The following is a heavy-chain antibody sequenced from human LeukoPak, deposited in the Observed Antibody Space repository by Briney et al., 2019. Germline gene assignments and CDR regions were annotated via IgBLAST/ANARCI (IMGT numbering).Heavy chain of an antibody. CDR3: ARDGTFGTGARNWFDP. CDR2: IIPIFGTA. J-gene: IGHJ5*02. V-gene: IGHV1-69*05. D-gene: IGHD1-14*01. Sequence: SVKVSCKASGGTFSSYAISWVRQAPGQGLEWMGGIIPIFGTANYAQKFQGRVTITTDESTSTAYMELSSLRSEDTAVYYCARDGTFGTGARNWFDPWGQGTLVTVSS. CDR1: GGTFSSYA.